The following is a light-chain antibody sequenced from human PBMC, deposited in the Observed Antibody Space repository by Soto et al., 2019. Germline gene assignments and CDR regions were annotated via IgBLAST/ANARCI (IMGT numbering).Light chain of an antibody. CDR1: SSNIASYY. CDR3: AAWDDSLSGVL. V-gene: IGLV1-47*01. CDR2: RSN. J-gene: IGLJ2*01. Sequence: QSVLTQPPSASGTPGQRVTISCSGSSSNIASYYVYWYQQLPGTAPKLLIHRSNQRPSGVPDRFSGSKSGTSASLAISGLRSEDEADYYCAAWDDSLSGVLFGGGTQLTVL.